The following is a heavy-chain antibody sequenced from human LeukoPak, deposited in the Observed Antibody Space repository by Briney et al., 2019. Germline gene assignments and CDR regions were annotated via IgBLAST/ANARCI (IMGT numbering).Heavy chain of an antibody. V-gene: IGHV4-39*01. Sequence: GSLRLSCAASGFTFSSYGMHWVRQPPGKGLEWIGSIYYSGSTYYNPSLKSRVTISVDTSKNQFSLKLSSVTAADTAVYYCARRDYDFWSGYSPGHNWFDPWGQGTLVTVSS. J-gene: IGHJ5*02. D-gene: IGHD3-3*01. CDR2: IYYSGST. CDR1: GFTFSSYG. CDR3: ARRDYDFWSGYSPGHNWFDP.